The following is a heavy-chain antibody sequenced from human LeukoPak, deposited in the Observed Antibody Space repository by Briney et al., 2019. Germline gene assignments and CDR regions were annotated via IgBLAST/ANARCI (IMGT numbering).Heavy chain of an antibody. CDR1: GDSISTSNSY. CDR3: ARHRPPSSGWYEGPGWFDP. Sequence: SETLSLTCTVSGDSISTSNSYWGWIRQPPGKGLEWIGSIYYSGSTYYNPSLKSRVTISVDTSKNQFSLKLSSVTAADTAVYYCARHRPPSSGWYEGPGWFDPWGQGTLVTVSS. V-gene: IGHV4-39*01. CDR2: IYYSGST. J-gene: IGHJ5*02. D-gene: IGHD6-19*01.